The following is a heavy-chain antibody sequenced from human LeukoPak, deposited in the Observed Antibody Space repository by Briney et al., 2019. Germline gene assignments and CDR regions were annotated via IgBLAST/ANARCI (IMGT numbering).Heavy chain of an antibody. D-gene: IGHD3-16*01. V-gene: IGHV3-23*01. CDR1: GFTFGSSA. Sequence: GGSLRLSCEASGFTFGSSAMSWVRQAPGKGLEWISGISASGHYTYTADSLKGRFTISRDNSKNTLYLQMNSLRAEDTALYYCAKDGSWGDYYFYFYIDVWGKGTTVTVSS. CDR2: ISASGHYT. J-gene: IGHJ6*03. CDR3: AKDGSWGDYYFYFYIDV.